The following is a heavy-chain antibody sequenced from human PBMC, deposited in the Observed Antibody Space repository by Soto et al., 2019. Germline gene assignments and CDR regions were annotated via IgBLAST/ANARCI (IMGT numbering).Heavy chain of an antibody. D-gene: IGHD2-8*01. CDR1: GFTFGDFA. CDR2: IRSEAYGGTT. J-gene: IGHJ1*01. V-gene: IGHV3-49*03. CDR3: ARGPLYCTNGVCYAEYFQH. Sequence: GGSLRLSCTASGFTFGDFAMSWFRQAPGKGLEWVGFIRSEAYGGTTEYAASVKGRVTISRDDSKSIAYLQMNSLKTEDTAVYYCARGPLYCTNGVCYAEYFQHWGQGTLVTVSS.